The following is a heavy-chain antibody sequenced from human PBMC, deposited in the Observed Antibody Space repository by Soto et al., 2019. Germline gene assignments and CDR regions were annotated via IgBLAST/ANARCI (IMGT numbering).Heavy chain of an antibody. J-gene: IGHJ6*02. D-gene: IGHD3-3*01. CDR3: AREFLEWPMDV. CDR2: IIPISGAT. V-gene: IGHV1-69*13. CDR1: GGTFSRYT. Sequence: SVKVSCKASGGTFSRYTISWVRQAPGQGLEWMGEIIPISGATNYAQKFQGRVTITADESTSTAYMELISLRSEDTAVYYCAREFLEWPMDVWGQGTTVTVSS.